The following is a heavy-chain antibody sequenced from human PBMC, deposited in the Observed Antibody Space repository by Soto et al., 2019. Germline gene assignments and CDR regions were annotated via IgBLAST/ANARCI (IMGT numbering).Heavy chain of an antibody. Sequence: EVQLVESGGGLVKPGGSLRLSCAASGFTVSSHSMNWVRQAPGKGLEWVSSISSTSSFIYYTDSVKGRFTISRDNAKNSLYMQMISLRAEDTAVYFCARGNSVTTVTTIDYWCQGSLVTVSS. D-gene: IGHD4-17*01. CDR2: ISSTSSFI. J-gene: IGHJ4*02. CDR3: ARGNSVTTVTTIDY. CDR1: GFTVSSHS. V-gene: IGHV3-21*02.